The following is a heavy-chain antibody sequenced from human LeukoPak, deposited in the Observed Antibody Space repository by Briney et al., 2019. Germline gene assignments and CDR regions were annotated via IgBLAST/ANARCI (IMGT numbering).Heavy chain of an antibody. D-gene: IGHD3-10*01. CDR2: IDPSGGST. CDR3: ARDWTPIEYGSGTASDY. Sequence: ASVKVSCKASGYSFFNYYMHWVRQAPGQGLEWMGLIDPSGGSTSYLQRFQGRVTMTRDTSTSTVYMELNSLRSEDTAVYYCARDWTPIEYGSGTASDYWGQGTLVSVSS. CDR1: GYSFFNYY. J-gene: IGHJ4*02. V-gene: IGHV1-46*01.